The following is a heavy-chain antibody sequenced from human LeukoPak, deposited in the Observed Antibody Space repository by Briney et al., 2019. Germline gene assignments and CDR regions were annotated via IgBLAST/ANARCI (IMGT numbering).Heavy chain of an antibody. CDR3: AKILSGTYSFDL. D-gene: IGHD1-26*01. CDR2: ISGNSVTI. Sequence: GESLRLSCTASGSTFSTYPMTWVRQAPGQGLEWVSAISGNSVTIYYADSVKGRFTISRDNSKNTLYLQMYSLRAEGTVVYYCAKILSGTYSFDLWGQGTLVTVSS. J-gene: IGHJ4*02. CDR1: GSTFSTYP. V-gene: IGHV3-23*01.